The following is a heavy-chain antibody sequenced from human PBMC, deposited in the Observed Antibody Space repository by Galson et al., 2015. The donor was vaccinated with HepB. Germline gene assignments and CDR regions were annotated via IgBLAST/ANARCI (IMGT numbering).Heavy chain of an antibody. J-gene: IGHJ4*02. Sequence: SVKVSCKASGGTFSSYAISWVRQAPGQGLEWMGGIIPIFGTANYAQRFQGRVTITADESTSTAYMELSSLRSEDTAVYYCARVRAAAGTESFDYWGQGTLVTVSS. CDR3: ARVRAAAGTESFDY. CDR2: IIPIFGTA. D-gene: IGHD6-13*01. V-gene: IGHV1-69*13. CDR1: GGTFSSYA.